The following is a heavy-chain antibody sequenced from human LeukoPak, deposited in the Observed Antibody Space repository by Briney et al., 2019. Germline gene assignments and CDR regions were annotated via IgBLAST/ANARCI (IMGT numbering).Heavy chain of an antibody. CDR1: GFTFNDHP. D-gene: IGHD1-1*01. V-gene: IGHV3-30-3*01. J-gene: IGHJ4*02. CDR2: ISYDGLNK. CDR3: ARDLGILWKLAYS. Sequence: GGSLRLPCAASGFTFNDHPMHLIRLAPRKGLEWVAVISYDGLNKLYSHSAKDRFTVSRDNVNNILYLQMNRLRTEDTAVYYCARDLGILWKLAYSWGQGTLVTVSS.